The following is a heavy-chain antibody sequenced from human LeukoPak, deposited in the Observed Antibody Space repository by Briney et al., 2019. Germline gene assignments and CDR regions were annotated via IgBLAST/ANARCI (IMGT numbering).Heavy chain of an antibody. Sequence: GGSLRLSCAASGFTFDDYAMHWVRQAPGKGLEWVSGISWNSGSIGYADSVKGRFTISRDNAKNSLYLQMNSLRAEDTALYYCAKVEDYGDYGDWYFDLWGRGTLVTVSS. D-gene: IGHD4-17*01. CDR3: AKVEDYGDYGDWYFDL. J-gene: IGHJ2*01. CDR2: ISWNSGSI. CDR1: GFTFDDYA. V-gene: IGHV3-9*01.